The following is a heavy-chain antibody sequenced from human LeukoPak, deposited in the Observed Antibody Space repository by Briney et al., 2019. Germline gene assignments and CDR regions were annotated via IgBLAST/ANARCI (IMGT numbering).Heavy chain of an antibody. Sequence: GASVKVSCKASGYTFTGYYMHWVRQAPGQGLEWMGWINPNSGGTNYAQKLQGRVTMTRDTSISTAYMERSRLRSDDTAVYYCARDGVGYYDSSGYYYFQHWGQGTLVTVSS. CDR2: INPNSGGT. CDR3: ARDGVGYYDSSGYYYFQH. V-gene: IGHV1-2*02. J-gene: IGHJ1*01. CDR1: GYTFTGYY. D-gene: IGHD3-22*01.